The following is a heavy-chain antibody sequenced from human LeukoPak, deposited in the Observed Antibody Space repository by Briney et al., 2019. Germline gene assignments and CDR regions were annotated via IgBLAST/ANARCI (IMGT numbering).Heavy chain of an antibody. CDR1: GFTFSDYY. V-gene: IGHV3-11*05. Sequence: PGGSLRLSCAASGFTFSDYYMSWLRQAPGKGLELVSYISSSGSYTNYADSVEGRFTISRDNAEKSLYLQMNSLRAEDTAVYYCARGYSGGWNPRYWGQGTLVTVSS. J-gene: IGHJ4*02. CDR3: ARGYSGGWNPRY. D-gene: IGHD2-21*01. CDR2: ISSSGSYT.